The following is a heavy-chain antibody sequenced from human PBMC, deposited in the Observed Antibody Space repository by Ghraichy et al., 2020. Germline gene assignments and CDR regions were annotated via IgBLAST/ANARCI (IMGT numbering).Heavy chain of an antibody. Sequence: GGSLRLSCAASGFTLSSYAMSWVRQAPGKGLEWVSAISGSSGSTYYADSVKGRFTNSRDDSKNTLYLQMNSLRAEDTAVYYCARGFGVVSDSWGQGTLVSSSS. J-gene: IGHJ4*02. CDR3: ARGFGVVSDS. CDR2: ISGSSGST. V-gene: IGHV3-23*01. D-gene: IGHD3-3*01. CDR1: GFTLSSYA.